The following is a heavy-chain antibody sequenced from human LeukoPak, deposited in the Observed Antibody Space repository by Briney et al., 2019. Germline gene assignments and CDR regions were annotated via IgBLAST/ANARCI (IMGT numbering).Heavy chain of an antibody. CDR2: ISNNGGYT. Sequence: GGSLRLSCAASGFTFSSSAMSWVRQAPGKGLEWVSAISNNGGYTYYADSVQGRFTISRDNSKSTLCLQMNSLRAEDTAVYYCAKIPGADAFDIWGQGTMVTVSS. CDR3: AKIPGADAFDI. V-gene: IGHV3-23*01. CDR1: GFTFSSSA. D-gene: IGHD3-10*01. J-gene: IGHJ3*02.